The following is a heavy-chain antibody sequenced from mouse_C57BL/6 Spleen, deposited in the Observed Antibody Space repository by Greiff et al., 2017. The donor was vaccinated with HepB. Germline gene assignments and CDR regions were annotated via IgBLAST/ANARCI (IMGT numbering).Heavy chain of an antibody. CDR1: GYTFTSYW. CDR3: ARRGQLRPLDY. V-gene: IGHV1-53*01. CDR2: INPSNGGT. Sequence: VQVVESGTELVKPGASVKLSCKASGYTFTSYWMHWVKQRPGQGLEWIGNINPSNGGTNYNEKFKSKATLTVDKSSSTAYMQLSSLTSEDSAVYYCARRGQLRPLDYWGQGTTLTVSS. D-gene: IGHD3-2*02. J-gene: IGHJ2*01.